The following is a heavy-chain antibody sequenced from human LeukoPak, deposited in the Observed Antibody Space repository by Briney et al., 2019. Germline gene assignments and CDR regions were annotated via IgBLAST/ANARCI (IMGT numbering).Heavy chain of an antibody. CDR3: ARDNSRSSDY. V-gene: IGHV4-39*07. CDR2: IYYSGTT. J-gene: IGHJ4*02. CDR1: GGSITSSNYY. Sequence: SETLSLTCTVSGGSITSSNYYWGWIRQPPGKGLEWIGSIYYSGTTYYNPSLKSRVTISVDTSENQFSLKLTSVTAADTGVYYCARDNSRSSDYWGQGTLVTVSS.